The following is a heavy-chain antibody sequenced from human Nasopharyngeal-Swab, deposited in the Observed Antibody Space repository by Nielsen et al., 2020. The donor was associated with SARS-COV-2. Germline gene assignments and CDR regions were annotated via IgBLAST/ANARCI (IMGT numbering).Heavy chain of an antibody. D-gene: IGHD3-22*01. CDR2: IYYSGST. CDR3: ARGYYDRARDY. J-gene: IGHJ4*02. Sequence: GSLRLSCTVSGGSISSYYWSWIRQPPGKGLEWIGYIYYSGSTNYNPSLKSRVTISVDTSKNQFSLKLSSVTAADTAVYYCARGYYDRARDYWGQGTLVTVSS. V-gene: IGHV4-59*12. CDR1: GGSISSYY.